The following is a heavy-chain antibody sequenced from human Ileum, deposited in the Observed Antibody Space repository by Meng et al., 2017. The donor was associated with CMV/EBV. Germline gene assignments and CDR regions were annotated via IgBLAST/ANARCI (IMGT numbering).Heavy chain of an antibody. CDR2: ISYSGNT. CDR3: ARGWADIRLSGVMDL. CDR1: GGSVSRDYYY. V-gene: IGHV4-61*01. J-gene: IGHJ6*02. D-gene: IGHD2-8*01. Sequence: GSLRLSCAVSGGSVSRDYYYWSWIRQPPGKGLEWVAYISYSGNTNSNPSLKSRVSISADAAKNLFSLGLTSVTTADTAVYYCARGWADIRLSGVMDLWGQGTTVTVSS.